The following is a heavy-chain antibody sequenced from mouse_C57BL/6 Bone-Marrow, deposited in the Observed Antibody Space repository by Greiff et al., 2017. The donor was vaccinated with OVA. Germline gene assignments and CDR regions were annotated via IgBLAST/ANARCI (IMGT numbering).Heavy chain of an antibody. Sequence: QVQLQQPGAELVRPGSSVKLSCKASGYTFTSYWMDWVKQRPGQGLEWIGNIYPSDSENHYNQKFKDKATLTVDKSSITAYMQVSSLTSEDSAVYYGARKDYGYYYFDYWGQGTTLTVSS. D-gene: IGHD2-2*01. V-gene: IGHV1-61*01. CDR3: ARKDYGYYYFDY. J-gene: IGHJ2*01. CDR1: GYTFTSYW. CDR2: IYPSDSEN.